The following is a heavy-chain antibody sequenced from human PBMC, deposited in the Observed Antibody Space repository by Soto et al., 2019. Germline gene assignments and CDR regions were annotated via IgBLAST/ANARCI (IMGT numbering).Heavy chain of an antibody. CDR3: ARRARPDFYYMDV. Sequence: EVQLAESGGGLAQPGGSLRLSCAASGFTLSGYAMDWVRQAPGKGLEYVSGISSNGVGTYYANSVQGRFTISRDNSKHTVYLQMGSLRPGDMAVYYCARRARPDFYYMDVWGKGTTVTVSS. V-gene: IGHV3-64*01. CDR2: ISSNGVGT. CDR1: GFTLSGYA. D-gene: IGHD6-6*01. J-gene: IGHJ6*03.